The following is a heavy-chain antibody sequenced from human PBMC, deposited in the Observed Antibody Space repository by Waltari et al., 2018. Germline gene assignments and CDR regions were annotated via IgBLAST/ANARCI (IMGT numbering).Heavy chain of an antibody. Sequence: EVQLDESGGGLVQPGGSLRLSCSASGFTFTRYLMNWFRQAPGKGLVWVARINSDGSSTTYADSVKGRFTISRDNAKNTVYLQMNSLRVEDTAVYYCTRALWLGELYDYWGQGTLVTVSS. CDR1: GFTFTRYL. D-gene: IGHD3-10*01. CDR2: INSDGSST. CDR3: TRALWLGELYDY. V-gene: IGHV3-74*01. J-gene: IGHJ4*02.